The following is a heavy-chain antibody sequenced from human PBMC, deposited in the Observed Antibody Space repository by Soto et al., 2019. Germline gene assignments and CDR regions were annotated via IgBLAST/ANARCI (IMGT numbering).Heavy chain of an antibody. CDR1: GFTFTSSA. CDR3: AADLYDSSDVKDLGVY. J-gene: IGHJ4*02. V-gene: IGHV1-58*01. CDR2: IVIGRGNT. D-gene: IGHD3-22*01. Sequence: SVKVSCKASGFTFTSSAVQWVRQARGQRLEWVGWIVIGRGNTNYAQKFQERVTITRDMSTSTAYMELSSLRSEDTAVYYCAADLYDSSDVKDLGVYWGRGTLVTVSS.